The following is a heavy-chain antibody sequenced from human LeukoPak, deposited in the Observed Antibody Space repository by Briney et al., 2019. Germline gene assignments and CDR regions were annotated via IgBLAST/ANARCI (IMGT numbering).Heavy chain of an antibody. CDR1: GYTFTSYG. D-gene: IGHD3-10*01. CDR2: ISAYNGNT. CDR3: ARRKYYGSGSGFDY. V-gene: IGHV1-18*01. Sequence: WASVKVSCKASGYTFTSYGIGWVRQAPGQGLEWMGWISAYNGNTNYAQKLQGRVTMTTDTSTSTAYMELRSLRSDDTAVYYCARRKYYGSGSGFDYWGQGTLVTVSS. J-gene: IGHJ4*02.